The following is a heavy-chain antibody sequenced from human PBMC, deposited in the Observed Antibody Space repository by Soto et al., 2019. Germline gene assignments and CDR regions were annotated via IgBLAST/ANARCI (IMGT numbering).Heavy chain of an antibody. Sequence: QVQLVQSGAEVKKPGASVKVSCKASGYTFTSYGISWVRQAPGQGLEWMGWISAYNGNTNYAQKLQGRVTMTTDTSTSTAYRELRSLRSDETAVYYCARDHYYGAGSYYNADAFDIWGQGTMVTVSS. V-gene: IGHV1-18*01. CDR1: GYTFTSYG. CDR3: ARDHYYGAGSYYNADAFDI. CDR2: ISAYNGNT. D-gene: IGHD3-10*01. J-gene: IGHJ3*02.